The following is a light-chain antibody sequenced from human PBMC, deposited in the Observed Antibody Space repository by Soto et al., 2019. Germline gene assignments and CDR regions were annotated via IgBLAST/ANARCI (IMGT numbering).Light chain of an antibody. CDR3: QQYGSSPPIT. CDR2: DAS. J-gene: IGKJ1*01. Sequence: DIQMTQSPSTLSASLGDRVTITCRASQSISSWLAWYQQKPGKAPKLLIYDASSLESGVPSRFSGSGSGTDFTLTISRLEPEDFAVYYCQQYGSSPPITFGQGTKVDIK. V-gene: IGKV1-5*01. CDR1: QSISSW.